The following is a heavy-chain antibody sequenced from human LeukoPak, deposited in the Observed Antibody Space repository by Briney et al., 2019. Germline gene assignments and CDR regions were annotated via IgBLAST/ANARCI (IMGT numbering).Heavy chain of an antibody. CDR3: ASRIDIVVVPAAISRNLLDAFDI. V-gene: IGHV1-69*13. J-gene: IGHJ3*02. Sequence: SVKVSCKASGGTFSSYAISWVRQAPGQGLEWMGGIIPIFGTANYAQKFQGRVTITADESTSTAYMELSSLRSEDTAVYYCASRIDIVVVPAAISRNLLDAFDIWGQGTMVTVSS. CDR1: GGTFSSYA. D-gene: IGHD2-2*01. CDR2: IIPIFGTA.